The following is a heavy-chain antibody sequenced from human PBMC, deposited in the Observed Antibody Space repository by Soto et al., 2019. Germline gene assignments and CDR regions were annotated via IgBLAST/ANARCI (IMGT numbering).Heavy chain of an antibody. CDR1: GFTCSRYA. CDR2: IWYDGSNK. Sequence: PMRLSCAAAGFTCSRYARHRVSQTPGKGLEWVAVIWYDGSNKYYADSVKGRFTISRDNSKNTLYLQMNSLRAEDTAVYYCARDVTGTTNYYYMDVWGKGTTVTVSS. V-gene: IGHV3-33*01. CDR3: ARDVTGTTNYYYMDV. D-gene: IGHD1-7*01. J-gene: IGHJ6*03.